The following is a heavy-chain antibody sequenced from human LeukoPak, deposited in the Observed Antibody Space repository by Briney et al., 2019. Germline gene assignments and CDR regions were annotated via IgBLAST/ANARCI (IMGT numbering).Heavy chain of an antibody. CDR3: AREGYYGSGSYRGGWFDP. CDR1: GFTFSDYY. V-gene: IGHV3-11*06. J-gene: IGHJ5*02. D-gene: IGHD3-10*01. Sequence: GGSLRLSCAASGFTFSDYYMSWIRQAPGKGLEWVSYISSNSSYTNYADSVKGRFTISRDNAKNSLYLQMNSLRAEDTAVYYCAREGYYGSGSYRGGWFDPWGQGTLVTVSS. CDR2: ISSNSSYT.